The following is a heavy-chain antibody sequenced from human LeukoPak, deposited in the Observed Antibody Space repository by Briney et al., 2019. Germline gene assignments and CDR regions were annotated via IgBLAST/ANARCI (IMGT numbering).Heavy chain of an antibody. J-gene: IGHJ4*02. CDR1: GYTFTSFD. V-gene: IGHV1-8*03. D-gene: IGHD3-9*01. Sequence: ASVKVSCKASGYTFTSFDINWVRQAPGQGLEWMGWMNPNSGNTGYAQKFQGRVTITRNTSISTAYMELSRLRSEDTAVYDCAIKYYDILTGYEGGFDYWGQGTLVTVSS. CDR2: MNPNSGNT. CDR3: AIKYYDILTGYEGGFDY.